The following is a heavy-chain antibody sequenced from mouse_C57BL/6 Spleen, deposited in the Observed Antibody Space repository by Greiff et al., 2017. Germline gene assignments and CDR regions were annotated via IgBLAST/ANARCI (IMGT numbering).Heavy chain of an antibody. Sequence: QVQLQQPGAELVMPGASVKLSCKASGYTFTSYWMHWVKQRPGQGLEWIGEIDPSDSYTNYNQKFKGKSTLTVDKSSSTAYMQLSSLTSEDSAVYYCARSGDGYYVLYAMDYWGQGTSVTVSS. J-gene: IGHJ4*01. CDR1: GYTFTSYW. CDR3: ARSGDGYYVLYAMDY. CDR2: IDPSDSYT. V-gene: IGHV1-69*01. D-gene: IGHD2-3*01.